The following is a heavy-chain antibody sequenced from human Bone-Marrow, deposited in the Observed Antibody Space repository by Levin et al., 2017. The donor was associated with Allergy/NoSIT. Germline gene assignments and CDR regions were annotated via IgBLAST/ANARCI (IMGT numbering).Heavy chain of an antibody. V-gene: IGHV4-34*01. J-gene: IGHJ5*02. Sequence: SETLSLTCAVYGGSFSGYYWSWIRQPPGKGLEWIGEINHSGSTNYNPSLKSRVTISVDTSKNQFSLKLSSVTAADTAVYYCAREGLDYDSSGYYDNWFDPWGQGTLVTVSS. CDR1: GGSFSGYY. CDR2: INHSGST. CDR3: AREGLDYDSSGYYDNWFDP. D-gene: IGHD3-22*01.